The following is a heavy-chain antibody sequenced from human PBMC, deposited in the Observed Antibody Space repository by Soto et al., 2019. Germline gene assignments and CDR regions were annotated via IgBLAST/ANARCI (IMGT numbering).Heavy chain of an antibody. V-gene: IGHV3-7*03. Sequence: EVQLVESGGGLVQPGGSLRLSCAASGFTFSSYWMGWVRQAPGKGLEWVANIQQDGSERHYGGSVKGRFTIYRDNAKKSMYMQMNSLRAEDTGVYYCVESGGAADNWGQGNLVTVSS. CDR3: VESGGAADN. D-gene: IGHD2-8*02. CDR2: IQQDGSER. J-gene: IGHJ4*02. CDR1: GFTFSSYW.